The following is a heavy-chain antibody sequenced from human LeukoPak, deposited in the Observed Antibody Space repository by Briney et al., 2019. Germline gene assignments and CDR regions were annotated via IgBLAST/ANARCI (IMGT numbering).Heavy chain of an antibody. CDR3: ARAYCTSTTCWGYFDY. J-gene: IGHJ4*02. CDR1: GGSTSSGGSY. Sequence: SQTLSLTCTVSGGSTSSGGSYWSWIRQHPGKGLEWIGYIYYSGSTYYNPSLKSRVTISVDTSKNQFSLKVNSVTAADTAVYYCARAYCTSTTCWGYFDYWGQGTLVTVSS. V-gene: IGHV4-31*03. CDR2: IYYSGST. D-gene: IGHD2-2*01.